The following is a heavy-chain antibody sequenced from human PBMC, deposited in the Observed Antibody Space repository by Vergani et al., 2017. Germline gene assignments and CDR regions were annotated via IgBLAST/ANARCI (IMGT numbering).Heavy chain of an antibody. J-gene: IGHJ6*02. Sequence: QVQLVQSGAEVKKPGASVKVSCKASGYTFTSYGISWVRQAPGQGLEWMGWISAYNGNTNYAQKLQGRGTMTTDTSTSTAYMELRSLRSDETAVYYCARDYDFWSDNYGMDVWGQGTTVTVSS. CDR1: GYTFTSYG. V-gene: IGHV1-18*01. D-gene: IGHD3-3*01. CDR2: ISAYNGNT. CDR3: ARDYDFWSDNYGMDV.